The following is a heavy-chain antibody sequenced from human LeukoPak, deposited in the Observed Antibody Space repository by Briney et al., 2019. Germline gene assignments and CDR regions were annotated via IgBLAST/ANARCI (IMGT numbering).Heavy chain of an antibody. Sequence: SVKVSCKSSGGAFNNHPFSWVRQAPGQGLEWMGRIITVFGSTTYAQKFQGRITISADRSTATSYMELSSLRSDDTAVYFCARETTDSRGYFFSDHWGQGTLVTVSS. CDR1: GGAFNNHP. V-gene: IGHV1-69*06. J-gene: IGHJ4*02. D-gene: IGHD3-22*01. CDR2: IITVFGST. CDR3: ARETTDSRGYFFSDH.